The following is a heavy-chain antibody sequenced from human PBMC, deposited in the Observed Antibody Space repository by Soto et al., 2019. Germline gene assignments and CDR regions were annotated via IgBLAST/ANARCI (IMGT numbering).Heavy chain of an antibody. V-gene: IGHV4-31*03. D-gene: IGHD2-2*01. CDR3: ASAPVVPAASGYYSYGMDV. CDR1: GGSISSGGYY. Sequence: PSGNLSLTCTVSGGSISSGGYYWSWILQHPGKRLEWIGDIYYSGSTYYNPSLKCRVTISVDTSNTPFSLKLSCVTAADTAVYSCASAPVVPAASGYYSYGMDVWGQGTTVTVSS. J-gene: IGHJ6*02. CDR2: IYYSGST.